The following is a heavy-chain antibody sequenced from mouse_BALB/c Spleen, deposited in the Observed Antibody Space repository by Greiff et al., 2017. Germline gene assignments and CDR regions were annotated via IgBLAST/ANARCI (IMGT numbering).Heavy chain of an antibody. D-gene: IGHD1-1*01. CDR3: TRYGSSYRGFAY. V-gene: IGHV1S22*01. J-gene: IGHJ3*01. Sequence: LQQPGSELVRPGASVKLSCKASGYTFTSYWMHWVKQRPGQGLEWIGNIYPGSGSTNYDETFKSKATLTVDTSSSTAYMQLSSLTSEDSAVYYCTRYGSSYRGFAYWGQGTLVTVSA. CDR2: IYPGSGST. CDR1: GYTFTSYW.